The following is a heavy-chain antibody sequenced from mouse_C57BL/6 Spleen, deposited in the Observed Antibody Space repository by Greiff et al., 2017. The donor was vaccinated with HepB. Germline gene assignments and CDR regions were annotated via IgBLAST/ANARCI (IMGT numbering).Heavy chain of an antibody. CDR2: IDPETGGT. J-gene: IGHJ2*01. D-gene: IGHD4-1*01. CDR3: ARGNSNWGVGD. Sequence: QVQLQQSGAELVRPGASVTLSCKASGYTFTDYEMHWVKQTPVHGLEWIGAIDPETGGTAYNQKFKGKAILTADKSSSTAYMELRSLTSEDSAVYYCARGNSNWGVGDWGKGTTLTVS. CDR1: GYTFTDYE. V-gene: IGHV1-15*01.